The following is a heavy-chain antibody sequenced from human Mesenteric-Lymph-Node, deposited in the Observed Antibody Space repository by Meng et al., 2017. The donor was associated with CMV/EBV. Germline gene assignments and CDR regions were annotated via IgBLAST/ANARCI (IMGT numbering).Heavy chain of an antibody. CDR1: GFTFSDYY. CDR3: AMDLEGYCTSTTCRRFDH. Sequence: GESLKISCAASGFTFSDYYMTWIRQAPGKGLEWVTYISSSGSSIYYADSVKGRFTISRDNTKNSLYLQMSSLRAEDTAVYYCAMDLEGYCTSTTCRRFDHWGQGTLVTVSS. V-gene: IGHV3-11*01. D-gene: IGHD2-2*01. J-gene: IGHJ4*02. CDR2: ISSSGSSI.